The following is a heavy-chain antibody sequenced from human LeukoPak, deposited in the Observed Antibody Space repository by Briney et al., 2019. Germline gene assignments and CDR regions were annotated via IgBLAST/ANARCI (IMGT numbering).Heavy chain of an antibody. J-gene: IGHJ4*02. Sequence: ASVKVSCKASGYTFTKSYMHWVRQAPGQGLEWMGIINPSGGSTSYAQKFQGRVTMTRDMSTSTVYMELSSLRSEDTAVYYCAREGGSRHFDYWGQGTLVTVSS. D-gene: IGHD2-15*01. CDR2: INPSGGST. CDR1: GYTFTKSY. V-gene: IGHV1-46*01. CDR3: AREGGSRHFDY.